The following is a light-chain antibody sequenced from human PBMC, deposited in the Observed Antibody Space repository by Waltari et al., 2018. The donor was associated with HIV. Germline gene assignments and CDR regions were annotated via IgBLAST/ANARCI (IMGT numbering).Light chain of an antibody. J-gene: IGLJ2*01. Sequence: QSMLTQPPSVSGAPGQRVTIPCTGNSSNIAAGYDVHRYQQHPGKAPKPLIGDKTTRPSGVPDRFSGSKSGTSASLAITGLRAEDEADYYCQSYPASLTVSLIFGGGTRLTVL. CDR3: QSYPASLTVSLI. CDR2: DKT. V-gene: IGLV1-40*01. CDR1: SSNIAAGYD.